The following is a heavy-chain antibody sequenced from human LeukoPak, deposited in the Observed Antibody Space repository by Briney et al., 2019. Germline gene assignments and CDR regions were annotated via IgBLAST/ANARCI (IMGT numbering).Heavy chain of an antibody. D-gene: IGHD2-2*01. CDR3: ARGVVVHYTWFDP. CDR1: GYRFTSSG. V-gene: IGHV1-18*01. CDR2: ISANDGSA. Sequence: GASVKVSCKASGYRFTSSGISWVRQAPGQGLEWMGWISANDGSANYTQKLQGRVTMTTDTSTSTAYMEIRDLRSDDTAVYYCARGVVVHYTWFDPWGQGTLVTVSS. J-gene: IGHJ5*02.